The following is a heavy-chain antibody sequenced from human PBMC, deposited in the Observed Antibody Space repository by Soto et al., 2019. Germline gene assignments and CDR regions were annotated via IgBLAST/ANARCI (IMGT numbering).Heavy chain of an antibody. CDR2: INHSGST. CDR3: ERGRNGGWIKPYYYYGMDV. Sequence: PSETLSLTSAVYGGSFSGYYWSWIRQPPGKGLEWIGEINHSGSTNYNPSLKSRVTISVDTSKNQFSLKLSSVTAADAAVYYCERGRNGGWIKPYYYYGMDVWGQVTTVTVS. V-gene: IGHV4-34*01. CDR1: GGSFSGYY. D-gene: IGHD5-18*01. J-gene: IGHJ6*02.